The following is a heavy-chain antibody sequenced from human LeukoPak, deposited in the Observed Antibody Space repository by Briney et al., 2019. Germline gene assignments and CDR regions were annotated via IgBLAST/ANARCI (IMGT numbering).Heavy chain of an antibody. J-gene: IGHJ4*02. CDR1: GFSFSSNW. Sequence: QPGGSLRLSCAASGFSFSSNWMTWVRQAPGKGLEWVANIKEEGSEKYYVDSVKGRFTISRDNAKNSLYLQMNSLRAEDTAVYYCARDVKGFDYWGQGTLVTVSS. CDR2: IKEEGSEK. V-gene: IGHV3-7*03. CDR3: ARDVKGFDY.